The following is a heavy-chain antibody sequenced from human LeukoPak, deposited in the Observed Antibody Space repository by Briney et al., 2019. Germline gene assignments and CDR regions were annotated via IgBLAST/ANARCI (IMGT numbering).Heavy chain of an antibody. CDR2: INHSGST. CDR3: ASHSSGYSK. J-gene: IGHJ4*02. CDR1: GGSFRGYY. D-gene: IGHD3-22*01. V-gene: IGHV4-34*01. Sequence: SETLSLTCAVYGGSFRGYYWSWIRQPPGKGLEWIGEINHSGSTNYNPSLKSRVTISVDTSKNQFSLKLSSVTAADTAVYYCASHSSGYSKWGQGTLVTVSS.